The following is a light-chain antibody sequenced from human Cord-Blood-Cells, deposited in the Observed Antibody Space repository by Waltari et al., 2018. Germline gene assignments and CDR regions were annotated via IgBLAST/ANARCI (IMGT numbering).Light chain of an antibody. V-gene: IGKV1-5*01. J-gene: IGKJ1*01. CDR2: DAS. CDR1: LSIRSW. Sequence: DIQMTQSPSTLSASVGDRVTITCRASLSIRSWLALYQQKPGKAPKLRIYDASSLESGVPSRFSGSGSGTEVTLTISSLQPDDLSTYYCQQYNSYSPTFGQGTKVEIK. CDR3: QQYNSYSPT.